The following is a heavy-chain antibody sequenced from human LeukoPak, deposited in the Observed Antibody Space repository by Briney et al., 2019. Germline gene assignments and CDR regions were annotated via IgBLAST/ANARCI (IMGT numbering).Heavy chain of an antibody. CDR2: IYYSGST. CDR1: GGSISTYY. CDR3: ARHGRDGYNYGPVVYY. D-gene: IGHD5-24*01. J-gene: IGHJ4*02. Sequence: PSETLSLTCTVSGGSISTYYWSWIRQPPGKGLEWIGYIYYSGSTNYNPSLKSRVTISVDTSKNQFSLKLSSVTAADTAVYYCARHGRDGYNYGPVVYYWGQGTLVTVSS. V-gene: IGHV4-59*01.